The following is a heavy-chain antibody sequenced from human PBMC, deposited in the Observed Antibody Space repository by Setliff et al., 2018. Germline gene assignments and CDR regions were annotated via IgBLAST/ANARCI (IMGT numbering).Heavy chain of an antibody. D-gene: IGHD2-21*02. CDR2: FNRTRKI. V-gene: IGHV4-34*01. CDR3: AGGGRYCGGDCYQDDAFDI. CDR1: GGSFSDYY. J-gene: IGHJ3*02. Sequence: SDTLSLTCEVSGGSFSDYYWSWIRQSPGKGLEWLGDFNRTRKIDYSPSLKSRLTISVGTSKKQFSLHLNSVTAADTAMYYCAGGGRYCGGDCYQDDAFDIWGQGTMVTVSS.